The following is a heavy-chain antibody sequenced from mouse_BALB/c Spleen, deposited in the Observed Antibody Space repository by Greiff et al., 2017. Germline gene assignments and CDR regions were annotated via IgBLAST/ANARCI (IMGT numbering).Heavy chain of an antibody. V-gene: IGHV5-17*02. Sequence: EVKLMESGGGLVQPGGSRKLSCAASGFTFSSFGMHWVRQAPEKGLEWVAYISSGSSTIYYADTVTGRFTISRDNPKNTLFLQMTSLRYEDTAMYYCARWNYYAMDYWGQGTAVTVSS. J-gene: IGHJ4*01. CDR1: GFTFSSFG. CDR3: ARWNYYAMDY. CDR2: ISSGSSTI.